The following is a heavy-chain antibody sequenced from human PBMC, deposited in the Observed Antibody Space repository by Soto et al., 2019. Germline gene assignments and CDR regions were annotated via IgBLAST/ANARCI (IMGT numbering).Heavy chain of an antibody. CDR1: GFTFSSYA. J-gene: IGHJ6*02. V-gene: IGHV3-23*01. CDR2: ISGSGGST. CDR3: AKSESGSYSGRAGAYYYGMDV. D-gene: IGHD1-26*01. Sequence: GGSLRLSCVASGFTFSSYAMSWVRQAPGKGLEWVSGISGSGGSTYSVKGHFTISRDNSKNTLYLQMTSLGVEDTAIYYCAKSESGSYSGRAGAYYYGMDVRGQGTTVTVSS.